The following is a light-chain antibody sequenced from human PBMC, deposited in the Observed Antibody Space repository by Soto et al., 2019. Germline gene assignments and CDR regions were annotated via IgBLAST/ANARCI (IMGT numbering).Light chain of an antibody. CDR2: AAS. CDR3: QKYSSAPWT. J-gene: IGKJ1*01. V-gene: IGKV1-27*01. CDR1: QGIANY. Sequence: DIQMTQSPSSLSASVGDRVTISCRASQGIANYLAWYQQKPGKVPELLIYAASTLHSGVPSRFSGSGSGTEFTLTISSLQAEDGASYYCQKYSSAPWTFGQGTNVEIK.